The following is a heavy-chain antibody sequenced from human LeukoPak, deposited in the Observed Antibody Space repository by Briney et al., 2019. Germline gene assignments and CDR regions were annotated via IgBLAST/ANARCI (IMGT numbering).Heavy chain of an antibody. CDR1: GYTFTSYG. CDR2: ISAYNGNT. V-gene: IGHV1-18*01. Sequence: SVKVSCKASGYTFTSYGISWVRQAPGQGLEWMGWISAYNGNTNYAQKLQGRVTMTTDTSTSTAYMELRSLRSGDTAVYYCARPSYYYDSSGYGCFDYWGQGTLVTVSS. CDR3: ARPSYYYDSSGYGCFDY. J-gene: IGHJ4*02. D-gene: IGHD3-22*01.